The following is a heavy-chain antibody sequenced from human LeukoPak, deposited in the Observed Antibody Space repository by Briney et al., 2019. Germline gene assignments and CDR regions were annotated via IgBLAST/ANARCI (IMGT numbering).Heavy chain of an antibody. D-gene: IGHD6-19*01. J-gene: IGHJ1*01. V-gene: IGHV3-23*01. CDR2: TTDSGSRT. Sequence: GGSLRLSCAASGFTFSSYAMRWVRQAPEKGLEWVSSTTDSGSRTYYADSVKGRFTISRDNSKNMLYLQMNSLRAEDTAVYYCAKGGAMADKYYQEWGQGTLVTVSS. CDR1: GFTFSSYA. CDR3: AKGGAMADKYYQE.